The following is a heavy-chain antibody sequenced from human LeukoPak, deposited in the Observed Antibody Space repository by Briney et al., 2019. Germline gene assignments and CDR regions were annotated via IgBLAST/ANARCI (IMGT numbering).Heavy chain of an antibody. CDR3: AREKVRWELPTNDAFDI. CDR1: GYTFTGYY. V-gene: IGHV1-2*02. CDR2: INPNSGGT. Sequence: ASVKVSCKASGYTFTGYYMHWVRQAPGQGLEWMGWINPNSGGTNYAQKFQARVTMTRDTSISTAYMELSRLRSDDTAVYYCAREKVRWELPTNDAFDIWGQGTMVTVSS. J-gene: IGHJ3*02. D-gene: IGHD1-26*01.